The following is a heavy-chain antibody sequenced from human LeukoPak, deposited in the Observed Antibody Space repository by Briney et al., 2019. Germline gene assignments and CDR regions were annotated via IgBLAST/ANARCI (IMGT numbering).Heavy chain of an antibody. CDR1: GFIFSSYS. D-gene: IGHD1-20*01. J-gene: IGHJ4*02. V-gene: IGHV3-48*04. CDR2: IGLASGVT. CDR3: TRDHNWAFDY. Sequence: PGGSLRLSCAASGFIFSSYSMNWVRQAPGRGLEWISYIGLASGVTSYADSVKGRFAISSDTARNSLYLHMHSLRAEDTAVYYCTRDHNWAFDYWGQGALVTASS.